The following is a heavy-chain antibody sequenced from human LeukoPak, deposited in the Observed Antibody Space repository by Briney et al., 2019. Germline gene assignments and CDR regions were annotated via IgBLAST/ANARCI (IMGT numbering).Heavy chain of an antibody. V-gene: IGHV4-34*01. CDR2: INHSGST. CDR3: ARVYGSSTGYYYYMHV. J-gene: IGHJ6*03. D-gene: IGHD6-6*01. Sequence: SETLSLTCAVYGGSFSGYYVSWIRQPPGKGLEWVGEINHSGSTNYNPSLKSRVPISVDTSKNQFSLKLSSVTAADPGVYYCARVYGSSTGYYYYMHVWGKGPTVRVSS. CDR1: GGSFSGYY.